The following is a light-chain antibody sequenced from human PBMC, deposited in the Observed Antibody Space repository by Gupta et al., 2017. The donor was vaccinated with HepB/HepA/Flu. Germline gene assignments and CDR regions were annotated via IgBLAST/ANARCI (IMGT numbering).Light chain of an antibody. CDR2: GAS. CDR3: QKEHNAPLT. Sequence: DIQMTQSPSSLSASIGDRVTITCRASQDISDYLAWYQQKPGKVPKLLIHGASTLQSGVPSRFSGSGSGTDFTLTISSRQPEDVATYYCQKEHNAPLTFGGGTKVEIK. V-gene: IGKV1-27*01. CDR1: QDISDY. J-gene: IGKJ4*01.